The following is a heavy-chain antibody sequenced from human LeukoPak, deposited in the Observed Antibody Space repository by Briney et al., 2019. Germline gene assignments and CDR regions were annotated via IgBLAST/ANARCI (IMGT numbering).Heavy chain of an antibody. Sequence: ASETLSLTCTVSGGSISSYYWSWIRQPPGKGLEWIGYVYYSGTTDYNPSLKSRLTIPVDSSKNQFSLKLSSVTAADTAVYYCARGSPKADKWGQGTLVTVSS. V-gene: IGHV4-59*01. CDR1: GGSISSYY. CDR3: ARGSPKADK. CDR2: VYYSGTT. D-gene: IGHD2-15*01. J-gene: IGHJ4*02.